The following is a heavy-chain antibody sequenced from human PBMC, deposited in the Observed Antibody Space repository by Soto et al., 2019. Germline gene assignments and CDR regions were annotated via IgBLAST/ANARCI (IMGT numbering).Heavy chain of an antibody. D-gene: IGHD1-26*01. Sequence: EVQLLESGGGLVQPGGSLRLSCAASGFTFSSYAMSWVRQAPGKGLEWVSAISGSGGSTYYADSVKGRFTISRDNSKNTLYLQMNSLRAEDTAVYYCAKDARQVGELYWGVYFDYWGQGTLVTVSS. J-gene: IGHJ4*02. V-gene: IGHV3-23*01. CDR2: ISGSGGST. CDR3: AKDARQVGELYWGVYFDY. CDR1: GFTFSSYA.